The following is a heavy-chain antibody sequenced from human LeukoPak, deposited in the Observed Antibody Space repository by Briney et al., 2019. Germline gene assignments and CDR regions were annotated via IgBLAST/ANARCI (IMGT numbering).Heavy chain of an antibody. D-gene: IGHD1-26*01. CDR1: GVPISSTNSY. CDR3: VRKREGATTGIDY. V-gene: IGHV4-39*07. CDR2: IYSSGST. J-gene: IGHJ4*02. Sequence: SATLSLTCTVSGVPISSTNSYWGWIRQSPRTGLEWIGNIYSSGSTYYNPSLKSRVTISIDTSENQFSLKLTSVTAADTAVYYCVRKREGATTGIDYWGQGTLVTVSS.